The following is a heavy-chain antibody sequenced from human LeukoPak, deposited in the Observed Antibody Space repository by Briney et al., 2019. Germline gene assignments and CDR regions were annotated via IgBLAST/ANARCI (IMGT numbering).Heavy chain of an antibody. CDR3: VVSRYYYDSSGYVN. CDR2: ISWNSGSI. Sequence: GGSLRLSCAASGFTFDDYAMHWVRQAPGKGLEWVSGISWNSGSIGYADSVKGRFTISRDNAKNSLYLQMNSLRAEDTALYYCVVSRYYYDSSGYVNWGQGTLVTVSS. V-gene: IGHV3-9*01. D-gene: IGHD3-22*01. J-gene: IGHJ4*02. CDR1: GFTFDDYA.